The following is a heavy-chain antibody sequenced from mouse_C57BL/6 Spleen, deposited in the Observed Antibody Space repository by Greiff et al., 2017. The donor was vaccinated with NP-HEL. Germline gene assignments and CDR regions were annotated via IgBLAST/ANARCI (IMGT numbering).Heavy chain of an antibody. J-gene: IGHJ2*01. CDR2: IRNKANGYTT. CDR1: GFTFTDYY. Sequence: EVQRVESGGGLVQPGGSLSLSCAASGFTFTDYYMSWVRQPPGKALEWLGFIRNKANGYTTEYSATVKGRFTISRDTSQNILYLQLNALRTEDTATYYCARYGYCCSYVNYFDYWGQGTTLTVSS. V-gene: IGHV7-3*01. D-gene: IGHD1-1*01. CDR3: ARYGYCCSYVNYFDY.